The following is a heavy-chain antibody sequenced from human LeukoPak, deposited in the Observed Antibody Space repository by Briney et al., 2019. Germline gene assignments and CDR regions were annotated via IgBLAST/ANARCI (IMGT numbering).Heavy chain of an antibody. D-gene: IGHD2-15*01. CDR3: ARGYSSGIYHAGFGSPGPFDN. J-gene: IGHJ4*02. CDR1: GGSINSGGYY. Sequence: SQTLSLTCTVSGGSINSGGYYWSWIRRHPGKGLEWIGYIYYSGTIYYNPSLKSRVTISLDTSKNQFSLKLTSVTAADTAVYYCARGYSSGIYHAGFGSPGPFDNWGQGTLVTVSS. CDR2: IYYSGTI. V-gene: IGHV4-31*03.